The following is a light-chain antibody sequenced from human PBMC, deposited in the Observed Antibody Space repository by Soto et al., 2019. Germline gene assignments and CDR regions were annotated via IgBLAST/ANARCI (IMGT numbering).Light chain of an antibody. J-gene: IGLJ1*01. CDR1: SSDVGGYNY. V-gene: IGLV2-14*04. CDR3: SSYTSSSSYV. Sequence: SCTGTSSDVGGYNYVSWYQQHPGKAPKLMIYDVSNRPSGVSNRFSGSKSGNTASLTISGLQAEDEADYYCSSYTSSSSYVFGTGTKVTVL. CDR2: DVS.